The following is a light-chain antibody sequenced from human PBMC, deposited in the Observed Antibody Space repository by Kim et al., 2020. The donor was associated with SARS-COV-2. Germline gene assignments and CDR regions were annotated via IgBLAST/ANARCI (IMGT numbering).Light chain of an antibody. CDR1: SSDVGGYNY. CDR3: SSYTSSSTFVV. J-gene: IGLJ2*01. CDR2: DVS. V-gene: IGLV2-14*04. Sequence: HSIPISCTGTSSDVGGYNYVSWYQQHPGKAPKLMIYDVSKRPSGVSNRFTGSKSGNTASLTISGLQAEDEADYYCSSYTSSSTFVVFGGGTQLTVL.